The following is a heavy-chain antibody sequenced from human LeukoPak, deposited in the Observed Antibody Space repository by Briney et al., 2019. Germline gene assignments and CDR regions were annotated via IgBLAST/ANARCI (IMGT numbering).Heavy chain of an antibody. CDR2: ISAYNGNT. D-gene: IGHD3-22*01. CDR1: GYTFTSYG. V-gene: IGHV1-18*01. CDR3: ARSYYYDSSGYKGDY. J-gene: IGHJ4*02. Sequence: ASVKVSCKASGYTFTSYGISWVRQAPGQGLEWMGWISAYNGNTNYAQKLQGRVTMTTDTSTSTAYMELRSLRSDDTAVYYCARSYYYDSSGYKGDYWGQGTLVTVSS.